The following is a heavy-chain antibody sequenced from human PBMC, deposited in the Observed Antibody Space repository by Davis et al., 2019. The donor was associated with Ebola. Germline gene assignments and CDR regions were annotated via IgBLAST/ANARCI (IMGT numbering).Heavy chain of an antibody. CDR3: AIPRGSSAVDAFNI. V-gene: IGHV7-4-1*02. CDR1: GYTFTKSG. D-gene: IGHD6-6*01. CDR2: INTNTGNP. J-gene: IGHJ3*02. Sequence: ASVKVSCKASGYTFTKSGMNWMRQAPGQGLEWMGWINTNTGNPTYAQGFTGRFVFSLDTSVTTAYLQISSLKAEDTAVYYCAIPRGSSAVDAFNIWGQGTMVTVSS.